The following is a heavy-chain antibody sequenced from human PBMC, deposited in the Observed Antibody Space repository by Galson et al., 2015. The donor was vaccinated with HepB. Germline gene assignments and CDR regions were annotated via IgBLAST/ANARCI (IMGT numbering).Heavy chain of an antibody. CDR2: ITISGGGT. Sequence: SLRLSCAASGFTFSSYAMSWARQAPGKGLEWVSSITISGGGTYYADSVKGRFTISRDNSKNTLYLQMSSLRADDTAVYYCAKIGSGSYYNGASYHYYGMDVWGQGTTVTVSS. V-gene: IGHV3-23*01. D-gene: IGHD3-10*01. CDR3: AKIGSGSYYNGASYHYYGMDV. J-gene: IGHJ6*02. CDR1: GFTFSSYA.